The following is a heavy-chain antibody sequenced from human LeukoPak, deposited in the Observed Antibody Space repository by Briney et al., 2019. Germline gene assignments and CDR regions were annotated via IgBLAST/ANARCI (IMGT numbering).Heavy chain of an antibody. J-gene: IGHJ1*01. V-gene: IGHV3-66*01. D-gene: IGHD3-22*01. CDR2: IYSGGST. CDR3: ARYYYDSSGYYSTA. Sequence: GGSLRLSCAASGFTVSSNYMSWVRQAPGKGLEWVSVIYSGGSTYYADSVKGRFTISRDNSKNTLYLQMNSLRAEDTAVYYCARYYYDSSGYYSTAWGQGTLVTVSS. CDR1: GFTVSSNY.